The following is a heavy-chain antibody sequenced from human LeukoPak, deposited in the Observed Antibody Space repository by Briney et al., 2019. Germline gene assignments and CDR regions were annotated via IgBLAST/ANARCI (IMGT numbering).Heavy chain of an antibody. J-gene: IGHJ6*03. CDR1: GFTFSSHG. Sequence: GGSLRLSCAASGFTFSSHGMSWVRQAPGKGLEWVSTISSSVVTTYYADSVKGHFTISRDNSKNTLYLQMNSLSAEDTAVYYCAKNGDRGAYCSGGTCYPYYYYYMDVWGKGTTVTISS. V-gene: IGHV3-23*01. CDR2: ISSSVVTT. D-gene: IGHD2-15*01. CDR3: AKNGDRGAYCSGGTCYPYYYYYMDV.